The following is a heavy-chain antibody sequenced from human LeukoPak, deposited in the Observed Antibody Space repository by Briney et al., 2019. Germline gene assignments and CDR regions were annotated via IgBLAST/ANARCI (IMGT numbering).Heavy chain of an antibody. CDR2: IIPILGIA. Sequence: ASVKDSCMASGGTFSSYAISWVRQAPGQGLDWMGRIIPILGIANYAPKFQGRVTITADKSTSTAYMELSSLRSEDTAVYYCARERGVLRFLERGLIYGMDVWGQGTTVTVSS. CDR3: ARERGVLRFLERGLIYGMDV. D-gene: IGHD3-3*01. CDR1: GGTFSSYA. J-gene: IGHJ6*02. V-gene: IGHV1-69*04.